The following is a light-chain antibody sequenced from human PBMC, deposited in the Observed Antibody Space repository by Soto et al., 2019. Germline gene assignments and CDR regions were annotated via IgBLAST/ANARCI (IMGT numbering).Light chain of an antibody. CDR3: QQYGSSPPWT. V-gene: IGKV3-20*01. J-gene: IGKJ1*01. CDR2: GAS. CDR1: QSVNTK. Sequence: EIVMTQSPATLSVSPGERATLSCRASQSVNTKLAWYQQKPGQPPRLLIYGASSRATGIPDRFTGSGSGTDFTLSISRLEPEDFAVYFCQQYGSSPPWTLGQGTKVDIK.